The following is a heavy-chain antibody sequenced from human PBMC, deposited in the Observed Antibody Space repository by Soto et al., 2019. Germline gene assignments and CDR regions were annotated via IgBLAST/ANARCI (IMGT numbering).Heavy chain of an antibody. D-gene: IGHD3-3*01. Sequence: SVKVSCKASGGTFSSCAISWVRQAPGQGLEWMGGIIPIFGTANYAQKFQGRVTITADESTSTAYMELSSLRSEDTAVYYCARAGTYYDFWSGSSYYYYGMDVWGQGTTVTVSS. CDR2: IIPIFGTA. J-gene: IGHJ6*02. V-gene: IGHV1-69*13. CDR3: ARAGTYYDFWSGSSYYYYGMDV. CDR1: GGTFSSCA.